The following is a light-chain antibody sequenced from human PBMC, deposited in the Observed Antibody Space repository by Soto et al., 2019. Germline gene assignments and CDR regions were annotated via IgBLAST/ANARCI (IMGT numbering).Light chain of an antibody. Sequence: EIVMTQSPATLSVSPGERATLSCRASQSVGTKLAWYQQKPGQAPRLLIYGASTRATGIPARFSGSGSGTEFTLTISSLQSEDFAVYYCQQYNNWPPSWTFGQGTKVDIK. CDR1: QSVGTK. CDR3: QQYNNWPPSWT. CDR2: GAS. J-gene: IGKJ1*01. V-gene: IGKV3-15*01.